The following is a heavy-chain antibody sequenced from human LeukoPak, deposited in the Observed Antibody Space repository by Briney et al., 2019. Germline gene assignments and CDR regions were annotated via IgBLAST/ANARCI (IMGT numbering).Heavy chain of an antibody. Sequence: PSETLSLTCTVSGGSISSSSYYWGWIRQPPGKGLEWIGSIYYSGSTYYNPSLKSRVTISVDTSKNQFSLKLSSVTAADTAVYYCARWPYDAFDIWGQGTMVTVSS. J-gene: IGHJ3*02. V-gene: IGHV4-39*07. CDR3: ARWPYDAFDI. CDR1: GGSISSSSYY. CDR2: IYYSGST.